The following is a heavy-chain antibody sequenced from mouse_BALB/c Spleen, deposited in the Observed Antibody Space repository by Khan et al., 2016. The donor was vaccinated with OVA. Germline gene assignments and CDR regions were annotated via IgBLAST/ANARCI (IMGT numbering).Heavy chain of an antibody. CDR2: MHFSGRT. J-gene: IGHJ2*01. V-gene: IGHV3-1*02. Sequence: EVQLVESGPDLVEPSQSLSLTCTVTGFSITSDYSWHWIRQFPGNKLEWLGYMHFSGRTNYKPSLKSRISITRDSSRNQFFLQLNTVTTEDSATYCCSIVEDGGIDHWGQGTTLTVSS. CDR1: GFSITSDYS. D-gene: IGHD2-3*01. CDR3: SIVEDGGIDH.